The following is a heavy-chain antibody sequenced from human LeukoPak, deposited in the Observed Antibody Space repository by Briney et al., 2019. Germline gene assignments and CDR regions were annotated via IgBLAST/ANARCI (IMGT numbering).Heavy chain of an antibody. D-gene: IGHD2-2*01. CDR1: GGSITSSSYY. V-gene: IGHV4-39*01. J-gene: IGHJ4*02. CDR2: IYYSGST. Sequence: SETLSLTCTVSGGSITSSSYYWGWIRQPPGKGLEWIGSIYYSGSTYYNPSLKSRVTISVDTSKNQFSLILSSVTAADRAVYYCARPRGQLLYFDYWGQGTLVTVSS. CDR3: ARPRGQLLYFDY.